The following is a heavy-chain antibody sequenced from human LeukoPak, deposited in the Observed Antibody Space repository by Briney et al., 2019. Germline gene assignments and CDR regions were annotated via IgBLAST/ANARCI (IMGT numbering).Heavy chain of an antibody. J-gene: IGHJ4*02. CDR2: IKPSSGST. CDR1: GYTFTSYY. V-gene: IGHV1-46*01. CDR3: ARAEYSDCVVGCDY. Sequence: ASVTVSCKASGYTFTSYYMHWVRQAPGQGLEGMGRIKPSSGSTNYAQKFQGRVTMTRDTSTSTVYMELRSLRSEDTAVYYCARAEYSDCVVGCDYCGEGALVTVSS. D-gene: IGHD2-21*02.